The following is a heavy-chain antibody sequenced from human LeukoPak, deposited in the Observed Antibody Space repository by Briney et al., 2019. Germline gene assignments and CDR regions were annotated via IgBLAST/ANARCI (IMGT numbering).Heavy chain of an antibody. Sequence: GGSLRLSCVASEFTFDKYWMRWVRQAPGKGLVWVSRINGDGTITSYADSVKGAFIISRDNAKNTLYLQVSSLRAEDTAVYYCATGNYYDSRGYYTFGHWGQGTLVTVSS. V-gene: IGHV3-74*01. CDR1: EFTFDKYW. CDR2: INGDGTIT. J-gene: IGHJ4*02. D-gene: IGHD3-22*01. CDR3: ATGNYYDSRGYYTFGH.